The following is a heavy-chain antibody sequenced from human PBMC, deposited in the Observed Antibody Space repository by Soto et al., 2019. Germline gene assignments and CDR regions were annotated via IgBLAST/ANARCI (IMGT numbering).Heavy chain of an antibody. CDR1: GYTFTSYD. J-gene: IGHJ4*02. Sequence: QVQLVQSGAEVKKPGASVKVSCKASGYTFTSYDISWVRQAPGQGLEWMGWISAYNGNTNYAQKLQGRVTMTTDTSTSTAYMELRSQRSDDTAVYYCATELLGYCISTSCYALDYWGQGTLVTVSS. CDR3: ATELLGYCISTSCYALDY. V-gene: IGHV1-18*01. D-gene: IGHD2-2*01. CDR2: ISAYNGNT.